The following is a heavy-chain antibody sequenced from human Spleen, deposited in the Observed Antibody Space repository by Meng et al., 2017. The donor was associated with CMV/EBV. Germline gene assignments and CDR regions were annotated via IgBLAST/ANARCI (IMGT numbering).Heavy chain of an antibody. V-gene: IGHV1-2*02. CDR2: INPNSGGT. Sequence: ASVKVSCKASGYTFTGYYMHWVRQAPGKGLEWMGWINPNSGGTNYAQKFQGRVTMTRDTSISTAYMELSRLSTDDTAVYYWSRDNGGGYFYDWGQGALVTVSS. CDR1: GYTFTGYY. D-gene: IGHD2-8*01. CDR3: SRDNGGGYFYD. J-gene: IGHJ4*02.